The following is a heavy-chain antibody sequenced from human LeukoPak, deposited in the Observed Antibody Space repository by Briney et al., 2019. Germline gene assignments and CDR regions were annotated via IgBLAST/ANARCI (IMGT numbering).Heavy chain of an antibody. D-gene: IGHD3-3*01. J-gene: IGHJ6*03. Sequence: GESLKISCKGSGYSFTRNWIGWVRQMPGKGLEWVGIIYAGDSDPRYSPSFQGQVTISADKSISTAYLQWSSLKASDTAMYYCARQRTRSLESGNYYYYMDVWGKGTTVTVSS. CDR3: ARQRTRSLESGNYYYYMDV. CDR2: IYAGDSDP. CDR1: GYSFTRNW. V-gene: IGHV5-51*01.